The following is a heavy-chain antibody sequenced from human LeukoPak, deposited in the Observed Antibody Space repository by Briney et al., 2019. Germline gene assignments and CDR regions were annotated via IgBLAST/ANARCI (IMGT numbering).Heavy chain of an antibody. Sequence: SETLSLTCTVSGGSISSYYWSWIRQPPGKGLEWIGYIYYSGSTNYNPSLKSRVTISVDTSKTQFSLKLSSVTAADTAVYCCARGIAAAGLYYFDYWGQGTLVTVSS. CDR3: ARGIAAAGLYYFDY. CDR1: GGSISSYY. V-gene: IGHV4-59*08. J-gene: IGHJ4*02. D-gene: IGHD6-13*01. CDR2: IYYSGST.